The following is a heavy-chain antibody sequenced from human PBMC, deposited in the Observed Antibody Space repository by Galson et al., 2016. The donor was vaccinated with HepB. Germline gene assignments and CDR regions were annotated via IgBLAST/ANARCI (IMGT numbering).Heavy chain of an antibody. V-gene: IGHV3-11*06. CDR1: GFTFNTYY. CDR2: ISNSGVNT. Sequence: SLRLSCAASGFTFNTYYMSWVRQAPGRGLEWVAYISNSGVNTHYAGSVNGRFTISRDNAKNSLFLQMNSLRAEDTAVDYCARDRTARAALDLWGQGTLVTVSS. CDR3: ARDRTARAALDL. D-gene: IGHD6-13*01. J-gene: IGHJ5*02.